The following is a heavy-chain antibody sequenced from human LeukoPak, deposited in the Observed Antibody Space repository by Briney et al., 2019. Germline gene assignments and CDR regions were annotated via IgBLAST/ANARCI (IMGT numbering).Heavy chain of an antibody. D-gene: IGHD4-11*01. Sequence: PGGSLRLSCAASGFSFSGSAMLWVRQASGKGLEWVGRIRSKANSYATVYAVSVKGRFTISRDDSKNTAYLQMNSLKTEDTAVYYCTRGEDYSNYEFDYWGQGILVTVSS. V-gene: IGHV3-73*01. CDR2: IRSKANSYAT. CDR1: GFSFSGSA. J-gene: IGHJ4*02. CDR3: TRGEDYSNYEFDY.